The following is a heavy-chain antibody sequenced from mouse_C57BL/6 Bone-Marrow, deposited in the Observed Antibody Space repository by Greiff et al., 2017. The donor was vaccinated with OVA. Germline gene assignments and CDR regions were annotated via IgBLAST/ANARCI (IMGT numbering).Heavy chain of an antibody. V-gene: IGHV1-63*01. D-gene: IGHD4-1*02. CDR3: ARIPTGPNYFDY. Sequence: QVQLQQSGAELVRPGTSVKMSCKASGYTFTNYWIGWAKQRPGHGLEWIGDIYPGGGYTNYNEKFKGKATLTADKSSSTAYMQLSSLTSEDSAIYYCARIPTGPNYFDYWGQGTTLTVSS. CDR1: GYTFTNYW. J-gene: IGHJ2*01. CDR2: IYPGGGYT.